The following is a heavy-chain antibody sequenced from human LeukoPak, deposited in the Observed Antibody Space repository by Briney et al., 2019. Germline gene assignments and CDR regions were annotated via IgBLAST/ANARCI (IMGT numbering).Heavy chain of an antibody. V-gene: IGHV3-74*01. J-gene: IGHJ5*02. D-gene: IGHD3-22*01. Sequence: PGRSLRLSCAASGFSFSSYGMHWVRQAPGKGLVWVSRINSDGINTSYADSVKGRFTISRDNAKNTLNLQMNSLRAEDTAVYYCERDLGQYYDTSDNWFDPWGQGTLVTVS. CDR2: INSDGINT. CDR3: ERDLGQYYDTSDNWFDP. CDR1: GFSFSSYG.